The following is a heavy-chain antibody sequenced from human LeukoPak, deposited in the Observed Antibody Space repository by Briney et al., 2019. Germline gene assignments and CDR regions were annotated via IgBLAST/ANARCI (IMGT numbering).Heavy chain of an antibody. Sequence: NAGGSLRLSCAASGFTFSDYYMSWIRQAPGKGLEWVSYISSSGGTIYYADSVKGRFTISRDNAKNSLYLQMNSLRAEDTAVYYCARRGLYSGYDSVYYFDYWGQGTLVTVSS. V-gene: IGHV3-11*01. CDR3: ARRGLYSGYDSVYYFDY. CDR1: GFTFSDYY. D-gene: IGHD5-12*01. J-gene: IGHJ4*02. CDR2: ISSSGGTI.